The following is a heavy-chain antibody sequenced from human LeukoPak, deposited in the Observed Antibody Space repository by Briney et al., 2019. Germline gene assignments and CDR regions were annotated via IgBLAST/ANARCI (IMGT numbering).Heavy chain of an antibody. D-gene: IGHD6-19*01. CDR3: AKDPYSSGWYRTESEFDY. J-gene: IGHJ4*02. CDR1: GFTFSINA. CDR2: ISGSGGST. V-gene: IGHV3-23*01. Sequence: VWSLRLSYAASGFTFSINAMSWVRQAPGERLETVSAISGSGGSTYYAGSVKCRSTISRDNSKNTLYLQMNSLRAEDRAVYYCAKDPYSSGWYRTESEFDYWGQGALVTVS.